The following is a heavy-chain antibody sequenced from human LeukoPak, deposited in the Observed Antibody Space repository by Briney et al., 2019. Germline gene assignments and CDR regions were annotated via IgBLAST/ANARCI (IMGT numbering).Heavy chain of an antibody. V-gene: IGHV1-8*02. CDR3: ARTLRPGDLNYYMDV. CDR1: GGTFSSYA. CDR2: MNPNSGNT. J-gene: IGHJ6*03. Sequence: ASVKVSCKASGGTFSSYAISWVRQATGQGLEWMGWMNPNSGNTGYAQKFQGRVTMTRNTSISTAYMELSSLRSEDTAVYYCARTLRPGDLNYYMDVWGKGTTVTVSS.